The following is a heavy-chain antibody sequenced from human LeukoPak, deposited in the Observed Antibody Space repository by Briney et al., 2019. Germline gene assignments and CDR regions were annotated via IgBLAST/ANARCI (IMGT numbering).Heavy chain of an antibody. CDR3: ARRPGDDAFDI. J-gene: IGHJ3*02. V-gene: IGHV1-3*01. Sequence: ASVTVSCTASGYTFTSYAMHWVRQAPGQRLEWMGWINAGNGNTKYPQKFQGRVTITRDTSASTAYMELSSLRSEDTAVYYCARRPGDDAFDIWGQGTMVTVSS. CDR2: INAGNGNT. CDR1: GYTFTSYA.